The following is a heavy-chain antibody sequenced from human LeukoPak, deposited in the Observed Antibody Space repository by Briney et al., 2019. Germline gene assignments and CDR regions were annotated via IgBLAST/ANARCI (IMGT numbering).Heavy chain of an antibody. CDR1: GYTFTTYD. Sequence: ASVKVSCKASGYTFTTYDINWVRQATGQGLEWMGWMNPDSGDTGYAQKFQGRVTMTRNTSISTAYLELSSLTSDDTAVYYCARGQRSTLFGVAVEDWGQGSLVTVSS. CDR2: MNPDSGDT. D-gene: IGHD3-3*01. J-gene: IGHJ4*02. V-gene: IGHV1-8*01. CDR3: ARGQRSTLFGVAVED.